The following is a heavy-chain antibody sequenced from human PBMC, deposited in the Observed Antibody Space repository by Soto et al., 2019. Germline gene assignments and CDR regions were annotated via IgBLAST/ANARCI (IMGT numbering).Heavy chain of an antibody. Sequence: PSETLSLTCTVSGGSISSSSYYWGWIRQPPGKGLEWIGSIYYSGSTYYNPSLKSRVTISVDTSKNQFSLKLSSVTAADTAVYYCARRQSSSWYGIWGQGTLVTVS. D-gene: IGHD6-13*01. CDR3: ARRQSSSWYGI. J-gene: IGHJ4*02. V-gene: IGHV4-39*01. CDR1: GGSISSSSYY. CDR2: IYYSGST.